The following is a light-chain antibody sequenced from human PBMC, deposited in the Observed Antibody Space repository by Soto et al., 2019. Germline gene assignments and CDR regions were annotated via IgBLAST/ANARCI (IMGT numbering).Light chain of an antibody. CDR2: KAS. CDR3: QQYSTSYRT. V-gene: IGKV1-5*03. J-gene: IGKJ1*01. Sequence: DMQMTQSPSTLSASVGDRVTITCRASQNINSWLAWYQQKPGKAPKLLIYKASSLESGVPSRFSGSGSGIEFTLTISSLQPDDFATYYCQQYSTSYRTFGQGTRVEIK. CDR1: QNINSW.